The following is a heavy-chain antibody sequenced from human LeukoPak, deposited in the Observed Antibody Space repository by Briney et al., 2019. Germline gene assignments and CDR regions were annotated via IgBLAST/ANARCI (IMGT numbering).Heavy chain of an antibody. Sequence: GGSLRLSRAASGFAFNRYWMHWVRQVPGKGLVWVSRINSDGSSTTYADSVKGRFTISRDNARNTLYLQMNSLRAEDTAVYYCARGRGTIYMFDYWGQGTLVTVSS. CDR3: ARGRGTIYMFDY. CDR2: INSDGSST. CDR1: GFAFNRYW. V-gene: IGHV3-74*01. J-gene: IGHJ4*02. D-gene: IGHD2/OR15-2a*01.